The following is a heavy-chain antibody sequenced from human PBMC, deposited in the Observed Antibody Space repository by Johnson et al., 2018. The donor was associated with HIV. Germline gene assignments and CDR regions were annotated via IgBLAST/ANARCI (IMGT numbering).Heavy chain of an antibody. CDR3: ARDQRGDIIPTTYDAFDI. J-gene: IGHJ3*02. V-gene: IGHV3-23*04. D-gene: IGHD5-12*01. Sequence: VQLVESGGGLVQPGGSLRVSCAASGFTFSSYAMSWVRQAPGKGLEWVSVISSSGVSTDYAASVKGRFTISRDNSKNTLYLQMNSLRAEDTAVYYCARDQRGDIIPTTYDAFDIWGQGTMVTVSS. CDR1: GFTFSSYA. CDR2: ISSSGVST.